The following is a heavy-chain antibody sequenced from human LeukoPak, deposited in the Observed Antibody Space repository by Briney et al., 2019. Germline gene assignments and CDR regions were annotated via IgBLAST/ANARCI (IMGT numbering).Heavy chain of an antibody. J-gene: IGHJ4*02. CDR3: ARHSYYDSSGYYYAY. D-gene: IGHD3-22*01. CDR2: IYYSGST. V-gene: IGHV4-39*01. CDR1: GDSIRSSSYY. Sequence: PSETLSLTCTVSGDSIRSSSYYWGWLRQPPGKGLEWIGSIYYSGSTYYNPSLKSRVTISVDMSKNQFSLKLSSVTAADTAVYYCARHSYYDSSGYYYAYWGQGTLVTVSS.